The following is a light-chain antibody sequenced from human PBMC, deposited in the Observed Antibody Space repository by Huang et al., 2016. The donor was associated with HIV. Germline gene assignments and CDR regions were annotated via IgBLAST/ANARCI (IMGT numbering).Light chain of an antibody. CDR2: EVS. J-gene: IGKJ5*01. V-gene: IGKV2-29*02. CDR1: QSLLHSDGKTY. Sequence: DIVMTQTPLSLSVTPGQSASISCKSSQSLLHSDGKTYWYWYLQKPGQSPQLLISEVSSRCSGVPDRFSGSGSGTDFTLKISRVEAEDVGVYYCMEGIHRTFGQGTRLDIK. CDR3: MEGIHRT.